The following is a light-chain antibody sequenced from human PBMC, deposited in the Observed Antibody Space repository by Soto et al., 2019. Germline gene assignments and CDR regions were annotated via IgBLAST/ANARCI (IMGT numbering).Light chain of an antibody. CDR1: SSNIGAGSN. CDR3: QSYDRSLSASV. V-gene: IGLV1-40*01. J-gene: IGLJ2*01. CDR2: SNN. Sequence: QSVLTQPPSVSGAPGQRDTISCTGSSSNIGAGSNVHWYQHLPGTAPKLLIYSNNNRPSGVPDRFSGSKSGTSASLAITGLQAEDEADYYCQSYDRSLSASVFGGGTKLTVL.